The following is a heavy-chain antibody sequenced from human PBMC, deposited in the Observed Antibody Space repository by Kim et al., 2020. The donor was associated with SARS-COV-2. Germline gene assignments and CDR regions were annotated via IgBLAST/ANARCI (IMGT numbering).Heavy chain of an antibody. J-gene: IGHJ4*02. V-gene: IGHV4-31*03. CDR2: IYYSGST. Sequence: SETLSLTCTVSGGSISSGGYYWSWIRQHPGKGLEWIGYIYYSGSTYYNPSLKSRVTISGHTSKNQFSLKLSSVTAADTAVYYCARGQGRITKRVVVVGAFDYWGQGTRVTVSS. D-gene: IGHD3-22*01. CDR3: ARGQGRITKRVVVVGAFDY. CDR1: GGSISSGGYY.